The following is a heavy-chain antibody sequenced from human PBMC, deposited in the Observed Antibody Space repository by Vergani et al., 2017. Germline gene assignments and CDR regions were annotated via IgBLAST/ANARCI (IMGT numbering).Heavy chain of an antibody. V-gene: IGHV4-59*01. CDR2: IYYSGST. J-gene: IGHJ6*03. Sequence: QVQLQESGPGLVKPSETLSLTCTVSGGSISSYYWSWIRQPPGKGLEWIGYIYYSGSTNYNPSLKSRVTISVDTSKNQLSLKLSSVTAADTAVYYCARDYGDYYYYMDVWGKGTTVTVSS. CDR3: ARDYGDYYYYMDV. D-gene: IGHD4-17*01. CDR1: GGSISSYY.